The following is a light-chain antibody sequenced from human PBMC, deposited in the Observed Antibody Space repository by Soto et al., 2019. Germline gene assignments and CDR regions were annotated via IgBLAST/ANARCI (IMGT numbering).Light chain of an antibody. CDR2: RNN. CDR1: SSNIESNY. J-gene: IGLJ3*02. CDR3: ATWDDSLSGWV. V-gene: IGLV1-47*01. Sequence: QSVLTQPPSASETPGQRVTISYSGSSSNIESNYVYWYQQLPGTAPKLLIYRNNQRPSGVPDRFSGSKSDTSASLAISGLRSEDEADYYCATWDDSLSGWVFGGGTQLTVL.